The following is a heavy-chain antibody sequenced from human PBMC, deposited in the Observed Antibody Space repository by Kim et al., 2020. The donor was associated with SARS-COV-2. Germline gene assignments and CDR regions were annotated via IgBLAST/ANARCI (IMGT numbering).Heavy chain of an antibody. CDR3: ARDRAGY. V-gene: IGHV3-30-3*01. CDR1: GFIFSNYD. CDR2: ISNDGSNK. J-gene: IGHJ4*02. Sequence: GGSLRLSCVASGFIFSNYDMHWVRQAPGKGLELVAVISNDGSNKYYADSVEGRFTISRDNSKNTQYLQMNILRPEDTAVYYCARDRAGYWGQGTLVSVSS.